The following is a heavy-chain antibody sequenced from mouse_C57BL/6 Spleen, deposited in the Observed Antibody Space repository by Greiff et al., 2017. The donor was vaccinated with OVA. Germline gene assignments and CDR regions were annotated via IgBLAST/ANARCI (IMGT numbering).Heavy chain of an antibody. CDR2: INPNNGGT. CDR3: ARKGYDGYYEDY. D-gene: IGHD2-3*01. V-gene: IGHV1-18*01. J-gene: IGHJ4*01. CDR1: GYTFTDYN. Sequence: VQLKESGPELVKPGASVKIPCKASGYTFTDYNMDWVKQSHGKSLEWIGDINPNNGGTIYNQKFKGKATLTVDKSSSTAYMELRSLTSEDTAVYYCARKGYDGYYEDYWGQGTSVTVSS.